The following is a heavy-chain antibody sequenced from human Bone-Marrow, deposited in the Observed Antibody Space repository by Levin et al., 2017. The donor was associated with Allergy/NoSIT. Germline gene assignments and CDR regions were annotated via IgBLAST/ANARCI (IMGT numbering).Heavy chain of an antibody. CDR3: APHYDFWSGESPFHY. CDR2: VSGTVVRT. CDR1: GFDFMKYA. Sequence: PGGSLRLSCAVSGFDFMKYAMNWVRQAPGKGLEWVSGVSGTVVRTYYIESVKGRFTITRDNSKDTVFLQMNSLRVEDTARYYCAPHYDFWSGESPFHYWGPGTQVTVSS. D-gene: IGHD3-3*01. J-gene: IGHJ4*02. V-gene: IGHV3-23*01.